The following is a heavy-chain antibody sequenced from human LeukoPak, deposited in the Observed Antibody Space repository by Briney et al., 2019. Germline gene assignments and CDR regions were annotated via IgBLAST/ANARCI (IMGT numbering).Heavy chain of an antibody. Sequence: GGSLRLSCAASGFTFSSYAMSWVRQAPGKGLEWVSAIRGSGGSTYYADSVKGRFTISRDNSKNTLYLQMNSMRAEDTAVYYCAKDMVRGVIHYWGQGTLVTVSS. CDR1: GFTFSSYA. CDR3: AKDMVRGVIHY. V-gene: IGHV3-23*01. CDR2: IRGSGGST. D-gene: IGHD3-10*01. J-gene: IGHJ4*02.